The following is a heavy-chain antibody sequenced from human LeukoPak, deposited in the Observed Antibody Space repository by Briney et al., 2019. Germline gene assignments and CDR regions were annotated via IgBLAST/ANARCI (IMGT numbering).Heavy chain of an antibody. D-gene: IGHD3-10*01. J-gene: IGHJ4*02. CDR3: AKDIGYYGSGLFDY. CDR2: ISWNSGSI. CDR1: GFTFDDYA. Sequence: GGTLRLSCAASGFTFDDYAMHWVRQAPGKGLEGVSGISWNSGSIGYADPVKGRFTISRANAKNSLYLQMNSLRAEDMALYYCAKDIGYYGSGLFDYWGQGTLVTVSS. V-gene: IGHV3-9*03.